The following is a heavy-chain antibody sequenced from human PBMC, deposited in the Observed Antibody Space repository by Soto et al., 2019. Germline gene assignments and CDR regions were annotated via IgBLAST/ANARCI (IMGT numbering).Heavy chain of an antibody. Sequence: LRLSCSASGFTFSSYAMHWVRQAPGKGLEYVSAISSNGGSTYYADSVKGRFTISRDNSKNTLYLQMSSLRAEDTAVYYCVKDLREGVVVVPAANSDYWGQGTLVTVSS. V-gene: IGHV3-64D*08. CDR3: VKDLREGVVVVPAANSDY. CDR1: GFTFSSYA. D-gene: IGHD2-2*01. CDR2: ISSNGGST. J-gene: IGHJ4*02.